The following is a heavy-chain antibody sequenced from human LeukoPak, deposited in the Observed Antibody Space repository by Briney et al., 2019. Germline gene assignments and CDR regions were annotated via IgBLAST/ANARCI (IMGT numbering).Heavy chain of an antibody. CDR1: GFKFGDFW. V-gene: IGHV3-7*01. D-gene: IGHD3-16*01. Sequence: GGSLRLSCAASGFKFGDFWMAWVRQTPGKGLEWVADIKEDGSEKYYVDSVKGRFTISRDNNKNSLYLQMNSLRGDDTAVYFCVRDSRPGGAMGLYHNFDHWGLGALVTVSS. J-gene: IGHJ4*02. CDR3: VRDSRPGGAMGLYHNFDH. CDR2: IKEDGSEK.